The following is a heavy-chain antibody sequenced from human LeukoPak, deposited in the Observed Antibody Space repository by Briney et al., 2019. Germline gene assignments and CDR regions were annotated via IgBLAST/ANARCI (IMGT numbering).Heavy chain of an antibody. V-gene: IGHV3-23*01. CDR1: GFTFTNHA. D-gene: IGHD2-2*01. Sequence: PGGSLRLSCAASGFTFTNHAMSWVRQAPGKGLEWVSGISGSGSSTDHADSVRGRFTIFKDNSKNTLYLQMSSLRAEDTAVYFCARSDCSVITCYVLDCWGRGTLVTVSS. CDR3: ARSDCSVITCYVLDC. J-gene: IGHJ4*02. CDR2: ISGSGSST.